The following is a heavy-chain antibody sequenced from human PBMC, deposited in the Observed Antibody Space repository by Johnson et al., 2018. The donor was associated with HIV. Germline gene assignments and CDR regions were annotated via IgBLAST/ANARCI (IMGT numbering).Heavy chain of an antibody. Sequence: VQLVESGGGLIQPGGSLRLSCAASGFTVSSNYMSWVRQAPGKGLEWVSAIGTAGDTYYPGSVKGRFTISRENAKNSLYLQMNSLRAEDTAVYYCAKDGAKYYYDSSGYRDAFDIWGQGTMVTVSS. CDR2: IGTAGDT. CDR1: GFTVSSNY. CDR3: AKDGAKYYYDSSGYRDAFDI. J-gene: IGHJ3*02. D-gene: IGHD3-22*01. V-gene: IGHV3-13*01.